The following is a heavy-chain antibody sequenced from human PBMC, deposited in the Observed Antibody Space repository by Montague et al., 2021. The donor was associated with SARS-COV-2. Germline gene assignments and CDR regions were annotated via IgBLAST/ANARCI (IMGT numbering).Heavy chain of an antibody. CDR2: IYYSGST. J-gene: IGHJ6*02. CDR3: ARGGSYSSGWYGVDYYYGMDV. Sequence: TLSLTCTVSGGSISSGDYYWSWIRQHPGKGLEWIGYIYYSGSTYYNPSLKSRVTISVDTSKNQFSLKLSSVTAADTAVYYRARGGSYSSGWYGVDYYYGMDVWGQGTTVTVSS. V-gene: IGHV4-31*03. D-gene: IGHD6-19*01. CDR1: GGSISSGDYY.